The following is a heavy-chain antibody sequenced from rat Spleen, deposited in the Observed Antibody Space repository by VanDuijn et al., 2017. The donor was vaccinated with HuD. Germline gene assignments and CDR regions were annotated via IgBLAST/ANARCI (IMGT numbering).Heavy chain of an antibody. CDR3: TRGGCYRY. CDR2: LNYDGSST. Sequence: EVQLVESDGGLVQPGRSLKLSCAASGFTFSDYYMAWVRQAPTKGLEWVATLNYDGSSTYYPDSVRGRFAISRDTAENTLYLQMSSLRSEDTATYYCTRGGCYRYWGQGVMVTVSS. J-gene: IGHJ2*01. CDR1: GFTFSDYY. V-gene: IGHV5-29*01. D-gene: IGHD1-3*01.